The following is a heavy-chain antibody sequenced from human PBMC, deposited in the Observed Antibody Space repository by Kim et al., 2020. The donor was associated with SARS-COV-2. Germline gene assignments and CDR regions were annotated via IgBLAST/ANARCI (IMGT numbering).Heavy chain of an antibody. CDR3: ARGVRPPGQSSSWSVDYDDGMDV. V-gene: IGHV3-48*03. CDR2: ISSSGSTI. Sequence: GGSLRLSCAASGFTFSSYEMNWVRQAPGKGLEWVSYISSSGSTIYYADSVKGRFTISSNNAKNSLYLQMNSLRAEDTAVYYCARGVRPPGQSSSWSVDYDDGMDVWGQGTTVTVSS. J-gene: IGHJ6*02. CDR1: GFTFSSYE. D-gene: IGHD6-13*01.